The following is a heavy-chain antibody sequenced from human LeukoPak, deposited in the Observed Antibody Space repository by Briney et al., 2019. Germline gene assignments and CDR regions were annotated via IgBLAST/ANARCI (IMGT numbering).Heavy chain of an antibody. CDR1: GFTFSSYS. J-gene: IGHJ4*02. CDR2: ISSSSTTI. D-gene: IGHD3-10*01. Sequence: PGGSLRLSCAASGFTFSSYSMNWVRQAPGKGLEWVSYISSSSTTIYYADSVKGRFTISRDNSKNTLYLQMNSLRAEDTAVYYCAKDNAYYGSGTGYWGQGTLVIVSP. V-gene: IGHV3-48*04. CDR3: AKDNAYYGSGTGY.